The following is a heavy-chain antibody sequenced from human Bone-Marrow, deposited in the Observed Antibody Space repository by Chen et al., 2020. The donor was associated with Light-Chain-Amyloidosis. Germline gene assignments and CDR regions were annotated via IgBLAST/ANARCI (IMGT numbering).Heavy chain of an antibody. CDR1: GYTFPNYW. Sequence: EVQLEQSGPEVKKPGESLKISCKGSGYTFPNYWIGWVRQMPGKGLEWMGVIYPDDSDARYIPSFEGQVTISAAKSITTAYLQWRSLKASDTAMYYCARRRDGYNFDYWGQGTLVTVSS. CDR2: IYPDDSDA. D-gene: IGHD5-12*01. J-gene: IGHJ4*02. V-gene: IGHV5-51*01. CDR3: ARRRDGYNFDY.